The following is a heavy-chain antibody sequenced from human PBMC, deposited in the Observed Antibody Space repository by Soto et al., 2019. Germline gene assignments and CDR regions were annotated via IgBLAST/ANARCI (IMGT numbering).Heavy chain of an antibody. J-gene: IGHJ4*02. Sequence: AVQVPCKDSGYTFTGYYMHRLGQAPGQGGEWMGWINHNCGGTSNAQKFQGRVTMTMDTYISTAYLDLSRLRSDDTAVYYCARADYGGNSGVFFDYWGQGTLVTVSS. V-gene: IGHV1-2*02. CDR1: GYTFTGYY. CDR2: INHNCGGT. CDR3: ARADYGGNSGVFFDY. D-gene: IGHD4-17*01.